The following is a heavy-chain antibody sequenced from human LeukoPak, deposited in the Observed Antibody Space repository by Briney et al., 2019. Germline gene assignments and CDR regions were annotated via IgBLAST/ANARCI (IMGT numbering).Heavy chain of an antibody. CDR3: SRDPLERDDGGYFDY. V-gene: IGHV3-33*01. J-gene: IGHJ4*02. CDR1: GFSFSNYG. D-gene: IGHD1-1*01. Sequence: GGFLRLSCAASGFSFSNYGMHWVRQAPGKGLEWVAVIWFDGSNKYYADSVKGRFTISRDNSKNTLYLQMNSLRAEDTAVYYCSRDPLERDDGGYFDYWGQGTLVTVSS. CDR2: IWFDGSNK.